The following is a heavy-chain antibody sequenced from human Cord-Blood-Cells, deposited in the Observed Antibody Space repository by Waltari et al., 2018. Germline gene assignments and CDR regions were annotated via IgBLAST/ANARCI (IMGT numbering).Heavy chain of an antibody. V-gene: IGHV4-4*07. CDR3: ARVPDSSGYNWFDP. CDR1: GGSISSYY. D-gene: IGHD3-22*01. CDR2: IYTSGST. Sequence: QVQLQESGPGLVKPSETLSLTCTVSGGSISSYYWSWIRQPAGKGLEWIGRIYTSGSTNYNPSIKSRVTMSVDTSKNQFSLKLSSVTAADTAVYYCARVPDSSGYNWFDPWGQGTLVTVSS. J-gene: IGHJ5*02.